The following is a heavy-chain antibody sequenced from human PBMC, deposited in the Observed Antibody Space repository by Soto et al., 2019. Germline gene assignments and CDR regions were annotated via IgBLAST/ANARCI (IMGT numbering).Heavy chain of an antibody. J-gene: IGHJ6*02. CDR1: GGTFSSYA. CDR3: ASAAAGPPYYYYYYGMDV. D-gene: IGHD6-13*01. V-gene: IGHV1-69*13. Sequence: SVKVSCKASGGTFSSYAISWVRQAPGQGLEWMGGIIPIFGTANYAQKFQGRVTITADESTSTAYTELSSLRSEDTAVYYCASAAAGPPYYYYYYGMDVWGQGTTVTVSS. CDR2: IIPIFGTA.